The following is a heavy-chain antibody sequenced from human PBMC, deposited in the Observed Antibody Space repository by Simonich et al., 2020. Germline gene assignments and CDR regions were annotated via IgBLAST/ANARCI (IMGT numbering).Heavy chain of an antibody. J-gene: IGHJ4*02. Sequence: EVQLVESGGGLVKPGGSLRLSCAASGFTFSSYSMNWVRQSPGKGLGWVSTISSISSYIYYAVSVKGRFTISRDNAKNSLYLQMNSLRAEDTAVYYCARDAAGDYWGQGTLVTVSS. V-gene: IGHV3-21*01. D-gene: IGHD6-13*01. CDR3: ARDAAGDY. CDR2: ISSISSYI. CDR1: GFTFSSYS.